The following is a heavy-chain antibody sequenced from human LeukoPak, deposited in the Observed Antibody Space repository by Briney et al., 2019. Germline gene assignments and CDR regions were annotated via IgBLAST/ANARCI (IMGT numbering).Heavy chain of an antibody. CDR3: ARDWRSGFSIDN. Sequence: GGSLRLSCAASGFTFSSYEMNWVRQAPGKGLEWISYISSSGSTMYADSVKGRFTISRDNAKNSLYLQMNSLGAEDTALYYCARDWRSGFSIDNWGQGTLVTVSS. CDR2: ISSSGSTM. D-gene: IGHD6-19*01. CDR1: GFTFSSYE. J-gene: IGHJ4*02. V-gene: IGHV3-48*03.